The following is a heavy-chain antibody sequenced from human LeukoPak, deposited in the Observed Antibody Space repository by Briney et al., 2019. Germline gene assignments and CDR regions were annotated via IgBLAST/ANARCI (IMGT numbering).Heavy chain of an antibody. CDR1: GYTFTSYG. Sequence: ASVKVSCKASGYTFTSYGISWVRQAPGQGLEWMGWISAYNGNTNYAQKFQGRVTMTTDTSTSTAYMELRSLRSDDTAVYYCARGAGYYGSGSYPYWGQGTLVTVSS. CDR3: ARGAGYYGSGSYPY. CDR2: ISAYNGNT. J-gene: IGHJ4*02. D-gene: IGHD3-10*01. V-gene: IGHV1-18*01.